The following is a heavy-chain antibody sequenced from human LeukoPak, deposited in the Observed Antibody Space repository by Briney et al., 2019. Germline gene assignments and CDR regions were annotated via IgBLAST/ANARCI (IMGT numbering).Heavy chain of an antibody. Sequence: SETLSLTCTVSGGSISSYYWSWIRQPPGKGLEWVGYIYYSGSTYYNPSLKSRVTISVDTSKNQFSLKLSSVTAADTAVYYCARAFDLYYFDYWGQGTLVTVSS. CDR1: GGSISSYY. CDR3: ARAFDLYYFDY. V-gene: IGHV4-59*06. CDR2: IYYSGST. J-gene: IGHJ4*02. D-gene: IGHD3-9*01.